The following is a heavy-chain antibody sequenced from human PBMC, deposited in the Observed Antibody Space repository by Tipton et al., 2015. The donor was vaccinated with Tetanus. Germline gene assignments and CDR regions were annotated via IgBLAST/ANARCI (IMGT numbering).Heavy chain of an antibody. CDR3: ARNTSGYFDH. Sequence: SLRLSCAASGFTFRSYAMTWVRQAPGKGLEWVSVISANGFSTHHADSVKGRFTISRDSSQNTVLLQMSSLRAEDTAVYYCARNTSGYFDHWGQGTLVTVSS. CDR2: ISANGFST. J-gene: IGHJ4*02. CDR1: GFTFRSYA. D-gene: IGHD6-19*01. V-gene: IGHV3-23*01.